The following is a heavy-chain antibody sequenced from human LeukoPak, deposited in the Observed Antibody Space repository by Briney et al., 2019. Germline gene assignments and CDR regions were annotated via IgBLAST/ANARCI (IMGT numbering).Heavy chain of an antibody. CDR3: AKMQGYFDY. CDR1: GLTFSSYG. J-gene: IGHJ4*02. V-gene: IGHV3-23*01. Sequence: GGSLRLSCEASGLTFSSYGMSWVRQAPGKGLQWVSAITGDGTTTYYADSVKGRFTISRDNSKNMLYLQMSSLRAEDTAVHYCAKMQGYFDYWGQGTLVPVSS. CDR2: ITGDGTTT.